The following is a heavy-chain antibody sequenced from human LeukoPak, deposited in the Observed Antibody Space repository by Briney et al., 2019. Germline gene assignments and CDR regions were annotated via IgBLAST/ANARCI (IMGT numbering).Heavy chain of an antibody. CDR2: IIPIFCTA. Sequence: SVKVSCKASGGTFSSYAISWVRQAPGQGLEWMGGIIPIFCTANYAQKFHGRVTITADESTSTAYMELSSLRSEDTAVYYCASEASGYSSRWGQGTLVTVSS. CDR3: ASEASGYSSR. J-gene: IGHJ4*02. D-gene: IGHD5-18*01. V-gene: IGHV1-69*13. CDR1: GGTFSSYA.